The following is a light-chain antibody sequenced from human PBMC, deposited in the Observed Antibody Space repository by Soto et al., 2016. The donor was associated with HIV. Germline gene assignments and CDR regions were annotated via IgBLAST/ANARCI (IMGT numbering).Light chain of an antibody. CDR1: QGISSY. J-gene: IGKJ2*01. Sequence: DIQLTQSPSSLSVSVGDRVTITCRVSQGISSYLNWYRQKPGKVPKLLIYSASNLQSGVPSRFSGSGSGTDFTLTISSLQPDDFGTYYCQQYNNYSPPYTFGQGTKLQIK. V-gene: IGKV1-27*01. CDR2: SAS. CDR3: QQYNNYSPPYT.